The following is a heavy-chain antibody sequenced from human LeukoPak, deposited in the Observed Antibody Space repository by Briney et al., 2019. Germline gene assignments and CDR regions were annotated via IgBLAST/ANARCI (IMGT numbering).Heavy chain of an antibody. V-gene: IGHV5-51*01. CDR1: GYSFTSYW. D-gene: IGHD3-10*01. Sequence: GESLKISCKGSGYSFTSYWIGWVRQMPGKGLEWMGIIYPGDSDTRYSPSFQGQVTISADKSISTAYLQWSSLKASDTAMYYCARHRITMVRGVISHEVYYYMDVWGKGTTVTVSS. J-gene: IGHJ6*03. CDR2: IYPGDSDT. CDR3: ARHRITMVRGVISHEVYYYMDV.